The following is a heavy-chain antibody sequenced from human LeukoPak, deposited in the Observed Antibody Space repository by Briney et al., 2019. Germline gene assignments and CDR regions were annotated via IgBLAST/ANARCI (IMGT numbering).Heavy chain of an antibody. D-gene: IGHD3-9*01. CDR2: IYYSGST. CDR3: ARHSEGKLRYFDRLLYLDY. CDR1: GGSISSYY. V-gene: IGHV4-59*08. Sequence: SETLSLTCTVSGGSISSYYWSWIRQPPGKGLEWIGYIYYSGSTNYNPSLKSRVTISVDTSKNQFSLKLSSVTAADTAVYYCARHSEGKLRYFDRLLYLDYWGQGTLVTVSS. J-gene: IGHJ4*02.